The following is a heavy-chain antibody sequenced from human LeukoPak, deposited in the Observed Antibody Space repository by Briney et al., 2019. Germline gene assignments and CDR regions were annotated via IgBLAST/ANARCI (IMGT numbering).Heavy chain of an antibody. Sequence: GASVKVSCKTSGYRFTNNYMHWVRQAPGQGLEWMGIINPSGGNTNYAQKFQGRVAMTRDTSTSTVYMELSGLRSEDTAVYFCARDQGLTGYFDYWGQGTLVTVPS. CDR2: INPSGGNT. D-gene: IGHD3-9*01. CDR1: GYRFTNNY. CDR3: ARDQGLTGYFDY. J-gene: IGHJ4*02. V-gene: IGHV1-46*01.